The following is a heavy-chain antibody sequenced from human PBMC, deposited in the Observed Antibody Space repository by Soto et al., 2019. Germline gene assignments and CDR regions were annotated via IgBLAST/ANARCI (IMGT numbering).Heavy chain of an antibody. V-gene: IGHV1-69*01. CDR3: ARDYYDILTGYYKARPFDY. J-gene: IGHJ4*02. Sequence: QVQLVQSGAEVKKPGSSVKVSCKASGGTFSSYAISWVRQAPGQGLEWMGGIIPIFGTANYAQKFQGRVTITADEATSTAYMELSSLRSEDTAVYYCARDYYDILTGYYKARPFDYWGQGTLVTVSS. D-gene: IGHD3-9*01. CDR2: IIPIFGTA. CDR1: GGTFSSYA.